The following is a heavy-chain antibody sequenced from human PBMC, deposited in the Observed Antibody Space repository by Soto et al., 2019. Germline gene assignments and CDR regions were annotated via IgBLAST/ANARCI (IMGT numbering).Heavy chain of an antibody. Sequence: SETLSLTCAVSGGSISSGGYSWSWIRQPPGKGLEWIGYIYHSGSTYYNPSLKSRVTISLDRSKKQFSLKLSSVTAAETAVYYCARGRTTVTTLDYWGQGTLVTVSS. CDR1: GGSISSGGYS. V-gene: IGHV4-30-2*01. CDR2: IYHSGST. CDR3: ARGRTTVTTLDY. D-gene: IGHD4-17*01. J-gene: IGHJ4*02.